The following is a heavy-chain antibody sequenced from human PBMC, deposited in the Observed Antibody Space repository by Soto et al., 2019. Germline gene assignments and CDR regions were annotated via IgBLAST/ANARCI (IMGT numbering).Heavy chain of an antibody. V-gene: IGHV1-69*01. CDR1: GGTFSSYA. Sequence: QVQLVQSGAEVKKPGSSVKVSCKASGGTFSSYAISWVRQAPGQGLEWMGGIIPIFGTANYAQKFQGRVTITADVSTGTAYMELSSLRSEDTSVYYCARGWWRVARPPLGYWGQGTLVTVSS. CDR3: ARGWWRVARPPLGY. CDR2: IIPIFGTA. J-gene: IGHJ4*02. D-gene: IGHD6-6*01.